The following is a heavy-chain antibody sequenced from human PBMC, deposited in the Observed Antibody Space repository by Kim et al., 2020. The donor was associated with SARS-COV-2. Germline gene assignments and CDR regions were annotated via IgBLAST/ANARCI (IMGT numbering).Heavy chain of an antibody. CDR1: SASISSAF. D-gene: IGHD3-10*01. CDR3: VRGGGPYDS. V-gene: IGHV4-59*12. CDR2: IFHDGKT. Sequence: SETLSLTCTVSSASISSAFWSWIRQPPGKSLEWIGYIFHDGKTNYNPSLQSRVTVSVDTSKNQFSLNLSSVTAADTAVYYCVRGGGPYDSWGQGTLVTVSS. J-gene: IGHJ4*02.